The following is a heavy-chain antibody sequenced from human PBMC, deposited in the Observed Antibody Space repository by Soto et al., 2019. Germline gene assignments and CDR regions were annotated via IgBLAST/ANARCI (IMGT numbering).Heavy chain of an antibody. V-gene: IGHV3-30*18. J-gene: IGHJ4*02. D-gene: IGHD6-19*01. CDR1: GFTFSDYA. CDR3: AKGGRQWLVTSDFNY. Sequence: VQLVESGGGVVQPGRSLRLSCAASGFTFSDYARHWVRQAPGKGLEWVAVVSHDGRNTHYADSVKGRFTISRDSAKNTVSLEMTSRRDEDTAVYYCAKGGRQWLVTSDFNYWGQGALFTVSS. CDR2: VSHDGRNT.